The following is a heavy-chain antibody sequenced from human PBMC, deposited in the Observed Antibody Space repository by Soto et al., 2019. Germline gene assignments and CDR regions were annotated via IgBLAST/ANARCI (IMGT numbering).Heavy chain of an antibody. V-gene: IGHV3-7*01. CDR3: ASSGVITTLGAFDI. J-gene: IGHJ3*02. CDR1: GFTFSSYW. D-gene: IGHD3-22*01. Sequence: PGGSLRLSCVASGFTFSSYWMSWVRQAPGKGLEWVANIKQDGSEKYYVDSVKGRFTLSRDNAKNSLYLQMNSLTVEDTAVYYCASSGVITTLGAFDIWGQGTMVTVSS. CDR2: IKQDGSEK.